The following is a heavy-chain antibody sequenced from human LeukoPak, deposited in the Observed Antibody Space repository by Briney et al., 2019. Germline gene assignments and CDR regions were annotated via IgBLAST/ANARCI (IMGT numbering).Heavy chain of an antibody. Sequence: SETLSLTRAVYGGSFSGYYWSGIREPPGKGREGIGEINQSGRTNYNPSLKSRVTISVDTSKNQFSLKLSSVTAADTAVYYCASGFKGITIFGVVNMGPYYYYGMDVWGQGTTVTVSS. CDR1: GGSFSGYY. CDR2: INQSGRT. J-gene: IGHJ6*02. CDR3: ASGFKGITIFGVVNMGPYYYYGMDV. V-gene: IGHV4-34*01. D-gene: IGHD3-3*01.